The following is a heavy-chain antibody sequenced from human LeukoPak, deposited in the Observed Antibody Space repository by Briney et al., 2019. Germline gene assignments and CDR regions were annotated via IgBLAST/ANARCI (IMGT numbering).Heavy chain of an antibody. CDR3: ARDGGYFDRLAYFFDY. V-gene: IGHV3-48*03. D-gene: IGHD3-9*01. CDR1: GFTFSSFE. J-gene: IGHJ4*02. Sequence: GGSLRLSCAASGFTFSSFEMNWVRQAPGKGLEWVSYISISGSTIYYADSVKGRFTISRDNSKNTLYLQMNSLRVEDTAVYYCARDGGYFDRLAYFFDYWGQGALVPVSS. CDR2: ISISGSTI.